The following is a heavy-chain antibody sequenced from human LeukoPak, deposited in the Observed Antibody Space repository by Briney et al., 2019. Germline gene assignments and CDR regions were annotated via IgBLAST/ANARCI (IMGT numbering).Heavy chain of an antibody. V-gene: IGHV3-30*18. J-gene: IGHJ4*02. CDR1: GFTFSSYG. Sequence: HPGGPLRLSCAASGFTFSSYGMHWVRQAPGKGLEWVAVVSYDGSNKYYADSVKGRFTISRDNSKNTLYLQMNSLRAEDTAVYYCAKDLTTYYDFWSGFLDYWGQGTLVTVSS. CDR2: VSYDGSNK. D-gene: IGHD3-3*01. CDR3: AKDLTTYYDFWSGFLDY.